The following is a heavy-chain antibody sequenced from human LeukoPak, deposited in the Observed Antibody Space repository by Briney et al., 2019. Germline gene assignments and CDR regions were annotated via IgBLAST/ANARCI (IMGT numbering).Heavy chain of an antibody. CDR2: ISGSGGST. Sequence: GGSLRLSCAASGFTFSSYAMSWVRQAPGKGLEWVSAISGSGGSTYYADSVKGRFTISRDNSKNTLYLQMNSLRTEDTAVYYCVRVSGFCTNGVCPSFDPWGQGTLVTVSS. J-gene: IGHJ5*02. D-gene: IGHD2-8*01. CDR1: GFTFSSYA. V-gene: IGHV3-23*01. CDR3: VRVSGFCTNGVCPSFDP.